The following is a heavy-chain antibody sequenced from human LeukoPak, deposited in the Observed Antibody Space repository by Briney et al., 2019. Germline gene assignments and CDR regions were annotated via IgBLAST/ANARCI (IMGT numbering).Heavy chain of an antibody. CDR1: GFTFTSSA. CDR3: AADLNLGNRGRLAATLFDY. D-gene: IGHD2-15*01. V-gene: IGHV1-58*02. Sequence: SVKVSCKASGFTFTSSAMQWVRQARGQRLEWIGWIVVDSGNTNYAQKFQERVTITRDMSTSTAYMELSSLRSEDTAVYYCAADLNLGNRGRLAATLFDYWGQGTLVTVSS. J-gene: IGHJ4*02. CDR2: IVVDSGNT.